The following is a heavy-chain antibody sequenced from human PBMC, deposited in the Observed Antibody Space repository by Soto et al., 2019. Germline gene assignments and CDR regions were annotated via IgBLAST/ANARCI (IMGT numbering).Heavy chain of an antibody. D-gene: IGHD4-17*01. J-gene: IGHJ4*02. Sequence: GGSLRLSCAASGFTLSGYAMDWVRQAPGKGLEWVSSISQDGSETYYANSVKGRFTISRDNAKNSLYLQMNSLRAEDTAVYYCARDLYGDYDYWGQGTLVTVSS. CDR2: ISQDGSET. CDR3: ARDLYGDYDY. V-gene: IGHV3-7*01. CDR1: GFTLSGYA.